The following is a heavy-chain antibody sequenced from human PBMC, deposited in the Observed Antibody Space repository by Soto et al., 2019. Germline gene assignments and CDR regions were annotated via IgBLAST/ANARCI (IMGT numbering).Heavy chain of an antibody. J-gene: IGHJ5*02. D-gene: IGHD6-6*01. V-gene: IGHV4-34*01. CDR3: ARGARSSIAARFNSWFDP. Sequence: PSETLSLTCAVYGGSFSGYYWSWIRQPPGKGLEWIGEINHSGSTNYNPSLKSRVTISVDTSKNQFSLKLSSVTAADTAVYYCARGARSSIAARFNSWFDPWGQGTLVTVSS. CDR1: GGSFSGYY. CDR2: INHSGST.